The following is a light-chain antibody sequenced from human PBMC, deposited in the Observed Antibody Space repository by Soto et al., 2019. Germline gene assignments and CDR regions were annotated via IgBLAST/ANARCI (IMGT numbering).Light chain of an antibody. Sequence: EIVMTQSPATLSMSPGERATLSCRASRTVRSDFAWYQQKPGQAPRLLIYGASSRATGIPDRFSGSGSGTDFTLTISRLEPEDFSVYYCHQYGTAPLTFGPGTKVDIK. J-gene: IGKJ3*01. V-gene: IGKV3-20*01. CDR1: RTVRSD. CDR3: HQYGTAPLT. CDR2: GAS.